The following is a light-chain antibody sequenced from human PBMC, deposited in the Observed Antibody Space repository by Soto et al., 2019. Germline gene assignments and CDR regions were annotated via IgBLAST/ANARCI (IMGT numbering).Light chain of an antibody. J-gene: IGKJ4*01. V-gene: IGKV3-20*01. Sequence: EIVLTKAPGTLSLSPGERATLSCRARQRVSSSYLAWYQQKPGQAPRLLIYGASSRATGIPARFSGSGSGTDFTLTISSLEPEGCAVYYCQQYGSSPLLTFGGGTKVELK. CDR2: GAS. CDR3: QQYGSSPLLT. CDR1: QRVSSSY.